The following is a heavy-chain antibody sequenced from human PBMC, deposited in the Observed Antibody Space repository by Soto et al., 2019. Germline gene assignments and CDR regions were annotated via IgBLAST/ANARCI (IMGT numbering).Heavy chain of an antibody. J-gene: IGHJ4*02. V-gene: IGHV1-3*01. CDR1: GYTFTSYA. Sequence: QVQLVQSGAEVKKPGASVKVSCKASGYTFTSYAMHWVRQAPGQRLEWMGWVNAGNGNTKYSQKFQGRVTITRDTSASTAYMELSSLRSEDTAVYYCARVEAAAVVDYWGQGTLVTVSS. CDR3: ARVEAAAVVDY. D-gene: IGHD6-13*01. CDR2: VNAGNGNT.